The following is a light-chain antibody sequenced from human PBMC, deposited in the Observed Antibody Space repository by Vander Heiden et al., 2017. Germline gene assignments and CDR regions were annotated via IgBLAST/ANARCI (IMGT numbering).Light chain of an antibody. Sequence: QSALTQPASVSGSPGQSITISCTGTSSDIGDYNYVSWYQQHPGKAPKLMMYDVSNRPSGVSNRFSGSKSGNTASLTISGLQAEDEADYYCNSYTSSSTRVFGGGTKLTVL. CDR1: SSDIGDYNY. J-gene: IGLJ2*01. CDR3: NSYTSSSTRV. V-gene: IGLV2-14*01. CDR2: DVS.